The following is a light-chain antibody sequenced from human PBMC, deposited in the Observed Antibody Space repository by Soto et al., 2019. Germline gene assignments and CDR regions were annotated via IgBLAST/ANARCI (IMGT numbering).Light chain of an antibody. J-gene: IGLJ2*01. CDR1: ALPKQY. V-gene: IGLV3-25*03. Sequence: SYELTQPPSVSVSPGQTARITCSGDALPKQYAYWYQQKPGQAPVLVIYKDSERPSGIPERFSGSSSGTTVTLTISGVQGEDEADYYCQSADSSGTYVVFGGGTKLTVL. CDR2: KDS. CDR3: QSADSSGTYVV.